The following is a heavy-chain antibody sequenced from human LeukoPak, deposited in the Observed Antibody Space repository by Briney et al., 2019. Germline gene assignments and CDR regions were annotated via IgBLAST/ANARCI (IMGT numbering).Heavy chain of an antibody. CDR2: INTNTGNP. CDR1: GYTFTSYA. J-gene: IGHJ4*02. CDR3: ARDLFLWEHLGLFDY. V-gene: IGHV7-4-1*02. Sequence: ASVKVSCKASGYTFTSYAMNWVRQAPGQGLEWMGWINTNTGNPTYAQGFTGRFVFSLDTSVSTAYLQISSLKAEDTAVYYCARDLFLWEHLGLFDYRGQGTLVTVSS. D-gene: IGHD2/OR15-2a*01.